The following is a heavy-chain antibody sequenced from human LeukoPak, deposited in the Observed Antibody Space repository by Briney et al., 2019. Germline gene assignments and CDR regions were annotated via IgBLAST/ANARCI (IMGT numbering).Heavy chain of an antibody. D-gene: IGHD6-13*01. J-gene: IGHJ6*03. CDR3: AMEQGVAAAGNRTHMDV. CDR2: IIPIFGTA. CDR1: GGTFSSYA. Sequence: SVKVSCKASGGTFSSYAISWVRQAPGQGLEWMGGIIPIFGTANYAQKFQGRVTITADKSTSTAYMELSSLRSEDTAVYYCAMEQGVAAAGNRTHMDVWGKGTTVTVSS. V-gene: IGHV1-69*06.